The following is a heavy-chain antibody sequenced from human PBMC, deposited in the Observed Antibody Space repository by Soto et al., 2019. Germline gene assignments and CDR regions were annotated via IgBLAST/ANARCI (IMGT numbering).Heavy chain of an antibody. Sequence: EVQLVESGGGLVQPGRSLRLSCAASGFTFDDYTMHWVRQAPGKGLEWVSGVTWNSGFTAYADSVKGRFTISRDNAKTSLYLQMISLRPEDTALYSCVRGDCRSTTCPAAMFYFDSWDQGDLVTVSS. CDR3: VRGDCRSTTCPAAMFYFDS. CDR2: VTWNSGFT. D-gene: IGHD2-2*01. J-gene: IGHJ4*02. CDR1: GFTFDDYT. V-gene: IGHV3-9*01.